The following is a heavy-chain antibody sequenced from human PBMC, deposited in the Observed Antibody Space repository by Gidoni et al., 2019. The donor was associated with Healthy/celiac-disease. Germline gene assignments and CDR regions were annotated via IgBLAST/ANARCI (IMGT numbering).Heavy chain of an antibody. CDR1: GGAISRYY. Sequence: QLQLPESAPGRVRPSGTLPLTGTVSGGAISRYYWRWIRQPPGKGLEWIGYIYYSGSTNYNPPIKSRVTISVDTSKNQSSRKLRSVPAADTAVYYCARVSVTTSGSYSGYYYYGMDVWVQGTTVTVSS. D-gene: IGHD1-26*01. J-gene: IGHJ6*02. V-gene: IGHV4-59*01. CDR3: ARVSVTTSGSYSGYYYYGMDV. CDR2: IYYSGST.